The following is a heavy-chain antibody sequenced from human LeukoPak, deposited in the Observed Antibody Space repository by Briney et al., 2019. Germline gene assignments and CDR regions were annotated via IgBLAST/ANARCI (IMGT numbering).Heavy chain of an antibody. J-gene: IGHJ3*02. CDR1: GYTLTELS. CDR2: FDPEDGEA. D-gene: IGHD5-18*01. CDR3: ATTGDSRIQLWPRAPAFDI. Sequence: ASVKVSCKVSGYTLTELSMHWVRQAPGKGLEWMGGFDPEDGEAIYAQKFQGRVTMTEDTSTDTAYMELSSLRSEDTAVYYCATTGDSRIQLWPRAPAFDIWGQGTMVTVSS. V-gene: IGHV1-24*01.